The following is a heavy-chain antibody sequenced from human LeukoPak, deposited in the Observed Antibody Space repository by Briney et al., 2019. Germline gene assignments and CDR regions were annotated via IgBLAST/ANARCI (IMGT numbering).Heavy chain of an antibody. J-gene: IGHJ5*02. CDR1: GGSFSGYY. CDR2: INHSGST. V-gene: IGHV4-34*01. D-gene: IGHD2-2*01. CDR3: ARGGYQAWFDP. Sequence: PSETLSLTCAVYGGSFSGYYWSWIRQPPGKGLEWIGEINHSGSTNYNPSLKSRVTISVDTSKNQFSLKLSSVTAAYTAVYYCARGGYQAWFDPWGQGTLVTVSS.